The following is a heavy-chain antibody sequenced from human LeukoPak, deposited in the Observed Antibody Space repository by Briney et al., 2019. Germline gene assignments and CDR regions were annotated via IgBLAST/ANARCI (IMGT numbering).Heavy chain of an antibody. D-gene: IGHD1-14*01. Sequence: SETLSLTCTVSGGSISSDNYYWGWIRQPPGKGLEFIGSIYYSGSTYYNPSLKSRVTISVDTSKNQFSLKLSSVTAADTAVYYCARDRKYYYHMDVWGKGTTVTVSS. CDR1: GGSISSDNYY. CDR3: ARDRKYYYHMDV. J-gene: IGHJ6*03. CDR2: IYYSGST. V-gene: IGHV4-39*07.